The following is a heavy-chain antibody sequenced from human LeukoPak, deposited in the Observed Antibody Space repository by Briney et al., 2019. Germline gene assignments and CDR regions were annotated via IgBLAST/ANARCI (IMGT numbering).Heavy chain of an antibody. Sequence: GGSLRLSCVASGFIFNDYWMTWVRQAPGKGLEWVSFIYSGGDTSYADSVKGRFTISRDNSKNTLYLQMNSLRAEDTAVYYCAITMSHAFHIWGQGTMVTVSS. CDR3: AITMSHAFHI. V-gene: IGHV3-53*01. CDR2: IYSGGDT. CDR1: GFIFNDYW. D-gene: IGHD3-22*01. J-gene: IGHJ3*02.